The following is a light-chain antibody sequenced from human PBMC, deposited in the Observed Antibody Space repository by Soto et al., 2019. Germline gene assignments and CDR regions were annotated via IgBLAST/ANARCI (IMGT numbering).Light chain of an antibody. CDR2: DAS. V-gene: IGKV3-11*01. CDR1: QSVSRF. Sequence: EIVLTQSPAILSLSPGERATLSCRASQSVSRFLAWYQQKPGQAPRLLIYDASNRATGVPARFSGSGSGTDFTLTISSLEPEDFAVYYCQQRSNSYTFGQGTKLEIK. J-gene: IGKJ2*01. CDR3: QQRSNSYT.